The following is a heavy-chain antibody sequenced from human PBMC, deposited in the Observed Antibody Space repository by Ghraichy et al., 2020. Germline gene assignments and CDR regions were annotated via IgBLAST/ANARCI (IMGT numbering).Heavy chain of an antibody. CDR1: GGSISSSSYY. CDR2: IYYSGST. D-gene: IGHD2-2*01. V-gene: IGHV4-39*01. CDR3: ARRGGSSTEEPPFDP. Sequence: SETLSLTFTVSGGSISSSSYYWGWIRQPPGKGLEWIGSIYYSGSTYYNPSLKSRVTISVDTSKNQFSLKLSSVTAADTAVYYCARRGGSSTEEPPFDPWGQGTLVTVSS. J-gene: IGHJ5*02.